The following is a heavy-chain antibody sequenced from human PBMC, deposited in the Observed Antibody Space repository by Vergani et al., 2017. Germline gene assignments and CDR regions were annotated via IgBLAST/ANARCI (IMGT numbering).Heavy chain of an antibody. CDR3: ARDWSIAAAGSAFDI. CDR2: ISSSSSTI. J-gene: IGHJ3*02. D-gene: IGHD6-13*01. V-gene: IGHV3-48*01. Sequence: EVQLVESGGGLVQPGGSLRLSCAASGFTFSSYSMNWVRQAPGKGLEWVSYISSSSSTIYYADSVKGRFTISRDNAKYSLYLQMNSLRAEDTAVYYCARDWSIAAAGSAFDIWGQGTMVTVSS. CDR1: GFTFSSYS.